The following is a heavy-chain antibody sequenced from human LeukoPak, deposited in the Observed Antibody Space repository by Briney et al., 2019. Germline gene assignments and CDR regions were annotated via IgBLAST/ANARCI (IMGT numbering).Heavy chain of an antibody. CDR3: AKVQYSYYDINFDS. CDR1: GFTFSNYA. V-gene: IGHV3-23*01. D-gene: IGHD5-12*01. Sequence: PGGSLRLSCAASGFTFSNYAMSWVRQAPGKGLEWVSSIGGSDGNTYYADSVKGRFTISRDDSKNSMYLQINSLRGDDTAVYYCAKVQYSYYDINFDSWGRGTLITVS. CDR2: IGGSDGNT. J-gene: IGHJ4*02.